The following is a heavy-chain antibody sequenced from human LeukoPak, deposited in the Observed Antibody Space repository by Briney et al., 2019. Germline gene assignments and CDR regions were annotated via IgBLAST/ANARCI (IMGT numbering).Heavy chain of an antibody. D-gene: IGHD3-16*01. CDR2: ISSSSSFI. CDR1: GFTFSSYS. J-gene: IGHJ4*02. Sequence: PGGSLRLSRAASGFTFSSYSLNWVRQAPGKGPEWVSYISSSSSFIYYADSVKGRFTISRDNAKNSLYLQMDSLRDEDTAVYYCARDWGQRRYFDLWGQGTLVTVSS. V-gene: IGHV3-48*02. CDR3: ARDWGQRRYFDL.